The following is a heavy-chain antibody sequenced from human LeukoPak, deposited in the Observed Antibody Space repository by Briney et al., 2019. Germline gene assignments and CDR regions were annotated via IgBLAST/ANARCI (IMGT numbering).Heavy chain of an antibody. CDR3: ARARRGSSSAYYYYYMDV. V-gene: IGHV1-8*03. CDR2: MNPNSGNT. J-gene: IGHJ6*03. D-gene: IGHD6-6*01. CDR1: RYTFTSYD. Sequence: GASVKVSCKPSRYTFTSYDINWLRQATGQGLEWMGWMNPNSGNTGYAQKFQGRVTITRNTSISTAYMELSSLRSEDTAVYYCARARRGSSSAYYYYYMDVWGKGTTVTVSS.